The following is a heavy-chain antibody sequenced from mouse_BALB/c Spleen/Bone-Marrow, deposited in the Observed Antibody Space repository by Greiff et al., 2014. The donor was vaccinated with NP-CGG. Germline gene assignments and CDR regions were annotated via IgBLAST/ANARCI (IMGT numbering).Heavy chain of an antibody. V-gene: IGHV1-7*01. CDR3: ARGNYEAMDY. Sequence: VQLQQSGAELAKPGASVKMSCKASGYTFTSYWMHWVKQRPGQGLEWIGYINPSTGYTAYNQKFKDKATLTADKSSKTAYMQLSSLTSEDSAVYYCARGNYEAMDYWGQGTSVTVSS. J-gene: IGHJ4*01. CDR1: GYTFTSYW. CDR2: INPSTGYT. D-gene: IGHD2-1*01.